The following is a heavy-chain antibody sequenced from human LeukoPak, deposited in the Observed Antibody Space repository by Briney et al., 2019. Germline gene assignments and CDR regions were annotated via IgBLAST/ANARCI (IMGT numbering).Heavy chain of an antibody. CDR1: GGSISSYY. J-gene: IGHJ5*02. D-gene: IGHD6-13*01. CDR2: IYYSGST. CDR3: ARRIAAAGDNWFDP. V-gene: IGHV4-59*01. Sequence: PPETLSLTCTVPGGSISSYYWSWVRDPPGKGVEWIGDIYYSGSTNYNPSLKSRVTISVDASKNQFSLKLSSVTAADTAVYYCARRIAAAGDNWFDPWGQGTLVTVSS.